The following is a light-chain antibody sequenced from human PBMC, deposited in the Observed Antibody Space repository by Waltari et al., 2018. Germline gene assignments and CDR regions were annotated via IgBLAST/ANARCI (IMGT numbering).Light chain of an antibody. V-gene: IGKV3-15*01. J-gene: IGKJ1*01. CDR2: GAS. Sequence: EVVMTQSPATLSVSPGGRATLSCRASRSISINLVWYQQRPGQAPRLLIYGASTRATDIPARFSGSGSGTEFTLTISSLQSEDAAVYYCQQFNDWPRTFGQGTKMEVK. CDR3: QQFNDWPRT. CDR1: RSISIN.